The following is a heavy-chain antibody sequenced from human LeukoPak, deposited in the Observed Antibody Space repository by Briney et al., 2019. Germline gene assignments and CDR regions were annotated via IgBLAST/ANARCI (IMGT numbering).Heavy chain of an antibody. Sequence: ASVKVSCKASGYTSTSYDINWVRQATGQGLEWMGWMNPNSGNTGYAQKFQGRVTMTRNTSISTAYMELSSLRSEDTAVYYCARGFFVLRYFDWPIDYWGQGTLVTVSS. CDR3: ARGFFVLRYFDWPIDY. D-gene: IGHD3-9*01. CDR1: GYTSTSYD. V-gene: IGHV1-8*01. CDR2: MNPNSGNT. J-gene: IGHJ4*02.